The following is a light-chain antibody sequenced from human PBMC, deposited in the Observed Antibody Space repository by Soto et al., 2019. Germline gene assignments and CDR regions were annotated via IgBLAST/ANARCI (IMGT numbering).Light chain of an antibody. CDR1: QGLKF. J-gene: IGKJ5*01. CDR2: EAT. CDR3: QQANSFPIT. Sequence: DIQMTQSPSSVSASVGDTVTITCRASQGLKFLAWYQQKPGKAPRLLIYEATNLQSGVPPRFSGNGSGTDFTLPISSLQPEDFATYFCQQANSFPITVGQGTRLEI. V-gene: IGKV1-12*01.